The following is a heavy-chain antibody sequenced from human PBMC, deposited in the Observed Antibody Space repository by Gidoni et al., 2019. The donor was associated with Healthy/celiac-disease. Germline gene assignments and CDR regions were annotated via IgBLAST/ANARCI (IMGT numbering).Heavy chain of an antibody. CDR3: TTDRAITIFGVVIPRNGY. V-gene: IGHV3-15*01. D-gene: IGHD3-3*01. CDR2: IKSKTDGGTT. Sequence: EVQLVESGGGLVKPGGSLRLSCAASGFTFSNAWMSWVRQAPGKGLEWVGRIKSKTDGGTTDYAAPVKGRFTISRDDSKNTLYLQMNSLKTEDTAVYYCTTDRAITIFGVVIPRNGYWGQGTLVTVSS. J-gene: IGHJ4*02. CDR1: GFTFSNAW.